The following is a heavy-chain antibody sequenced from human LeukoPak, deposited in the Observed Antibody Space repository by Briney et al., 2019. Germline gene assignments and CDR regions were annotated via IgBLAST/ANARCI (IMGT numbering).Heavy chain of an antibody. D-gene: IGHD2-21*02. Sequence: GGSLRLSCAASGFTFSSYGMHWVRQAPGKGLEWVAVISYDGSNKYYADSVKGRFTISRDKTKNTLYLQMNSLRAEDTAVYYCAKDGRTAIDYWGQGTLVTVSS. CDR1: GFTFSSYG. J-gene: IGHJ4*02. CDR2: ISYDGSNK. CDR3: AKDGRTAIDY. V-gene: IGHV3-30*18.